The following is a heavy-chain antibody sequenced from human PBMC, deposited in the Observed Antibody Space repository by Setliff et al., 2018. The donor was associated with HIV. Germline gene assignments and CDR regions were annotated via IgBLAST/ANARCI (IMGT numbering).Heavy chain of an antibody. J-gene: IGHJ4*02. V-gene: IGHV1-18*01. CDR1: GYTFASFG. Sequence: ASVKVSCKASGYTFASFGITWVRQAPGQGLEWMGWISAYNGNANYPQKLQDRVTMTTDTSTTTAYMELRSLRSDDTALYYCARASGYRLVDYWGQGTLVTSPQ. CDR3: ARASGYRLVDY. CDR2: ISAYNGNA. D-gene: IGHD3-3*01.